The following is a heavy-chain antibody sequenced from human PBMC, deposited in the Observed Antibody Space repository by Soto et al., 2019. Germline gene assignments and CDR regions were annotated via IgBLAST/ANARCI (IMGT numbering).Heavy chain of an antibody. CDR3: AQSSGWYALHY. CDR1: GYTFADYA. D-gene: IGHD6-19*01. CDR2: INGGDGGT. Sequence: QVQLLQSGAEVKKPGASVKVSCKASGYTFADYAIHWVRLAPGQSLEWMGWINGGDGGTKYSQNFQDRATFTRDTSATTAYMQLNSLSSEDTAVYHCAQSSGWYALHYWGQGTLVTVSS. J-gene: IGHJ4*02. V-gene: IGHV1-3*01.